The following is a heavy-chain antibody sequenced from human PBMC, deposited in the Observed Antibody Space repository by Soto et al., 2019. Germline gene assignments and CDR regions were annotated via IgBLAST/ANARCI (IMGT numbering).Heavy chain of an antibody. CDR2: IIPIFGTA. V-gene: IGHV1-69*01. CDR3: AIGGRGSYYVGFEADAFDI. D-gene: IGHD1-26*01. CDR1: GGTFSSYA. Sequence: QVQLVQSGAEVKKPGSSVKVSCKASGGTFSSYAISWVRQAPGQGLEWMGGIIPIFGTANHAQKFQGRVTLTADESTSTAYMELSSLRSEDTAVYYCAIGGRGSYYVGFEADAFDIWRQGTIVTVSS. J-gene: IGHJ3*02.